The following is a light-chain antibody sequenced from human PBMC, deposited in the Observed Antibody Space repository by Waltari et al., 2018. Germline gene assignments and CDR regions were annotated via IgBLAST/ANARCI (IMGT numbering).Light chain of an antibody. Sequence: DIVMTQSPDSLAVSLGERATIHCKSSPSVLYSSNNKNYLAWYQQTPGQPPKLLIYWASTRESGVPDRFSGSGSGTDFTLTISSLQAEDVAVYYCQQYYSTPYTFGQGTKLEIK. CDR1: PSVLYSSNNKNY. V-gene: IGKV4-1*01. CDR2: WAS. CDR3: QQYYSTPYT. J-gene: IGKJ2*01.